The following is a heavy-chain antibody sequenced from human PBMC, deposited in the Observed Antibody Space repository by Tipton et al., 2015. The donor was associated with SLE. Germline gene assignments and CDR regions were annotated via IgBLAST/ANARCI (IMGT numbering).Heavy chain of an antibody. CDR2: IYYSGTT. Sequence: LRLSCTVSGGPTSSYYWGWVRQPPGKGLEWIGSIYYSGTTNHNPSLKSRVTMSIDMSKNQFSLSLSSVTAADTAIYYCARDTYFGLDVWGQGTTVIVSS. CDR1: GGPTSSYY. D-gene: IGHD3-10*01. V-gene: IGHV4-59*12. J-gene: IGHJ6*02. CDR3: ARDTYFGLDV.